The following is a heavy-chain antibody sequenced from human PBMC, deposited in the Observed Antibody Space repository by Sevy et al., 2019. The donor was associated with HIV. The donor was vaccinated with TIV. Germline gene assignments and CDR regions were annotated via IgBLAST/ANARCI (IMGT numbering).Heavy chain of an antibody. CDR1: GFTVSSNY. Sequence: GGSLRLSCAASGFTVSSNYMSWVRQAPGKRLEWVSVIYSGGSTYYADSVKGRFTISRDNSKNTLYLQMNSLRAEDTAVYYCARGLYYYYGMDVWGQGTTVTVSS. J-gene: IGHJ6*02. CDR3: ARGLYYYYGMDV. CDR2: IYSGGST. V-gene: IGHV3-53*01.